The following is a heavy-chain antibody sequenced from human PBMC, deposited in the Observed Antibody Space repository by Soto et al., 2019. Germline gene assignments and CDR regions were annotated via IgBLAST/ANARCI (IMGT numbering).Heavy chain of an antibody. CDR3: AKDIVRGGERLNVLDY. D-gene: IGHD2-21*01. J-gene: IGHJ4*02. CDR1: GFTFSSYG. CDR2: ISYDGSNK. Sequence: QVQLVESGGGVVQPGRSLRLSCAASGFTFSSYGMHWVRQAPGKGLEWVAVISYDGSNKYYADSVKGRFTISRDNSKNTLYLQMNSLRADDTAVYYCAKDIVRGGERLNVLDYWGQGTLVTVSS. V-gene: IGHV3-30*18.